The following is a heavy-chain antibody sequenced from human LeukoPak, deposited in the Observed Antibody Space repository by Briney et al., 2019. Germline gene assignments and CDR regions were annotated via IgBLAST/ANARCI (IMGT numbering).Heavy chain of an antibody. D-gene: IGHD3-10*01. CDR3: ARGVGAAWKVFDY. CDR1: GDNVSSNSAT. Sequence: PSQTLSLTCAISGDNVSSNSATWSWTRQSPSRGLEWLGRTYNRSKWYSDYAVSVRSRLTINPDTSKNQFSLQLNSVTPDDTAVYYCARGVGAAWKVFDYWGQGTLVTVSS. CDR2: TYNRSKWYS. V-gene: IGHV6-1*01. J-gene: IGHJ4*02.